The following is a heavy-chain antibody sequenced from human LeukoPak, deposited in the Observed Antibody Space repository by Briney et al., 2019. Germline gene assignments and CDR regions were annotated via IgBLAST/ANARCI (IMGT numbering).Heavy chain of an antibody. D-gene: IGHD2-2*01. V-gene: IGHV5-51*01. Sequence: GESLKISCKGSGYSFTSYWIGWVRQMPGKGLEWMGIIYPGDSDTRYSPSFQGQVTISADKSISTAYLQWSSLKASDTAMYYCARQYCSSTSCFYDAFDMWGQGTMVTVSS. CDR2: IYPGDSDT. CDR3: ARQYCSSTSCFYDAFDM. CDR1: GYSFTSYW. J-gene: IGHJ3*02.